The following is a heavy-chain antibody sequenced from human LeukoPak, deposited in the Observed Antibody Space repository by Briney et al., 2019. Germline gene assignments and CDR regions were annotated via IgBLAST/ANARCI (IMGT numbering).Heavy chain of an antibody. CDR1: GGTFSSYA. J-gene: IGHJ5*02. V-gene: IGHV1-69*13. Sequence: GASLKVSCKASGGTFSSYAIGWVRQAPGQGLEWMGGIIPIFGTANYAQKFQGRVTITADESTSTAYMELSSLRSEDTAVYYCARDLMDVGSVDCSGGSCPDTNWFDPWGQGTLVAVSS. CDR3: ARDLMDVGSVDCSGGSCPDTNWFDP. D-gene: IGHD2-15*01. CDR2: IIPIFGTA.